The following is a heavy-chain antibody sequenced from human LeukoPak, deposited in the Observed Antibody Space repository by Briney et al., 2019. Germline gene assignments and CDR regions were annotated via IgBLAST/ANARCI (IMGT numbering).Heavy chain of an antibody. Sequence: ASVKVSGMASGYTFTSYGISWVRQAPGQGLEWMGWISAYNGNTNYAQKLQGRVTMTTDTSTSTAYMELRSLRSDDTAVYYCARVSVDWSGYYAFDIWGQGTMVTVSS. CDR2: ISAYNGNT. CDR1: GYTFTSYG. V-gene: IGHV1-18*01. D-gene: IGHD3-3*01. CDR3: ARVSVDWSGYYAFDI. J-gene: IGHJ3*02.